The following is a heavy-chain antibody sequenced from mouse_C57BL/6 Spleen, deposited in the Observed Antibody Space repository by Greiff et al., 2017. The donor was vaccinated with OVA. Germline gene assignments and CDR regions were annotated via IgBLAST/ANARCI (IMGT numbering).Heavy chain of an antibody. J-gene: IGHJ3*01. Sequence: QVQLQQSGAELARPGASVKMSCKASGYTFTSYTMHWVKQRPGQGLEWIGYINPSSGYTKYNQKFKDKATLTADKSSSTAYMQLSSLTSEDSAVYYCARDGLGTWFAYWGQGTLVTVSA. V-gene: IGHV1-4*01. CDR2: INPSSGYT. CDR3: ARDGLGTWFAY. CDR1: GYTFTSYT. D-gene: IGHD3-1*01.